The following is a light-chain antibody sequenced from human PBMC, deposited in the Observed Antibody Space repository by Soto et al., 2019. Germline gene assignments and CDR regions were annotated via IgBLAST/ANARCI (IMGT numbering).Light chain of an antibody. Sequence: QSVLTQPPSVSGAPGQRVTISCTGSSSNIGAGYDVHWYQQLPGTAPKLFIYGNSNRPSGVPDRFSGSKSGTSASLAITGLQAEDEADYYCQSYDSSLSAWVFGGGTQLTVL. J-gene: IGLJ3*02. V-gene: IGLV1-40*01. CDR1: SSNIGAGYD. CDR2: GNS. CDR3: QSYDSSLSAWV.